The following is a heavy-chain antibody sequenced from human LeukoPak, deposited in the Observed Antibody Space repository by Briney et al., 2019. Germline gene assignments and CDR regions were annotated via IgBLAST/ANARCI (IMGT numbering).Heavy chain of an antibody. Sequence: PGGSLRLSCAPSGFTFSNYAMTWVRQAPGKGLEWVSAISGSGGSTYYADSVKGRFTVSRDNSKNTLYLHMNSLRDDDTAVYYCATDQRYAFDYWGQGILVTVSS. J-gene: IGHJ4*02. D-gene: IGHD3-9*01. CDR3: ATDQRYAFDY. CDR1: GFTFSNYA. V-gene: IGHV3-23*01. CDR2: ISGSGGST.